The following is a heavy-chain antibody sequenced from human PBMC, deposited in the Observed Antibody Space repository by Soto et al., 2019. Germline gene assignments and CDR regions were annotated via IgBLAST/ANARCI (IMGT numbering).Heavy chain of an antibody. CDR2: IDTSSNSLYI. D-gene: IGHD1-26*01. V-gene: IGHV3-21*01. Sequence: GGSLRLSCVASGFAFSSYNMNWVRQAPGKGLEWVSSIDTSSNSLYIYYVDSVKGRFTISRDNAKNSLYLQMNSLRAEDTAVYYCGRGQRWELLPIEYWGQGTVVTVSS. CDR3: GRGQRWELLPIEY. CDR1: GFAFSSYN. J-gene: IGHJ4*02.